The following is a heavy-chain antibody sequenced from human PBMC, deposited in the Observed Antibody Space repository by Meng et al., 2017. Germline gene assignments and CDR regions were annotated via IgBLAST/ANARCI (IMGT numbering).Heavy chain of an antibody. J-gene: IGHJ6*02. V-gene: IGHV1-58*01. CDR3: AADSSVSHDYYYYGMDV. CDR2: IVVGSGNT. Sequence: SVKVSCKASGFTFTSSAVQWVRQARGQRIEWIGWIVVGSGNTNYAQKFQERVTITRDMSTSTAYMELSSLRSEDTAVYYCAADSSVSHDYYYYGMDVWGQGTTVTVSS. CDR1: GFTFTSSA. D-gene: IGHD3-10*01.